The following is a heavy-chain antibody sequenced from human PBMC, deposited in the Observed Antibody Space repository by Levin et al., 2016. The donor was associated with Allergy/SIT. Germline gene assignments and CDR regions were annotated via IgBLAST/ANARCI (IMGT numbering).Heavy chain of an antibody. J-gene: IGHJ5*02. V-gene: IGHV4-39*01. CDR2: IYYSGST. CDR3: ARQDSSGWPDNWFDP. D-gene: IGHD6-19*01. Sequence: WIRQPPGKGLEWIGSIYYSGSTYYNPSLKSRVTISVDTSKNQFSLKLSSVTAADTAVYYCARQDSSGWPDNWFDPWGQGTLVTVSS.